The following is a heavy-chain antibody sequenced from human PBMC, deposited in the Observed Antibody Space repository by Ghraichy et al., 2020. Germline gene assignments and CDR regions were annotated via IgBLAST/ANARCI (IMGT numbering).Heavy chain of an antibody. D-gene: IGHD5-18*01. CDR3: AKGGYSYAYFDY. J-gene: IGHJ4*02. Sequence: GGSLRLSCAASGFTFSSYGMHWVRQAPGKGLEWVAFIRYDGSNKYYADSVKGRFTISRDNSKNTLYVQMNSLRAEDTAVYYCAKGGYSYAYFDYWGQGTLVTVSS. V-gene: IGHV3-30*02. CDR1: GFTFSSYG. CDR2: IRYDGSNK.